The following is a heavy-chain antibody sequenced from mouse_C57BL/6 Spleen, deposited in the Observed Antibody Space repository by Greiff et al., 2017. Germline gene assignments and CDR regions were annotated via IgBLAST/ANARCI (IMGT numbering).Heavy chain of an antibody. CDR2: IWSGGST. V-gene: IGHV2-2*01. Sequence: QVQLQQSGPGLVQPSQSLSITCTVSGFSLTSYGVHWVRQSPGKGLEWLGVIWSGGSTDYNAAFISRLSISKDNSKSQVFFKMNILQADDTAIYYGARSTMEDCFDYWGQGTTLTVSS. J-gene: IGHJ2*01. CDR3: ARSTMEDCFDY. D-gene: IGHD2-1*01. CDR1: GFSLTSYG.